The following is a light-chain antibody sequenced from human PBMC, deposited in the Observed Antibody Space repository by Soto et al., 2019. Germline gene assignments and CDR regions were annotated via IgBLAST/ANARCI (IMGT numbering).Light chain of an antibody. J-gene: IGLJ3*02. CDR3: VLYMGSGMGV. Sequence: QTVVTQEPSFSVSPGGTVTLTCGVSSGSVSTRYYPIWYQQTPGQDPRTLIYSTSTRSSGVPDRYSGSNVGNKAALTIAGSQGDDDSDYYFVLYMGSGMGVFGGGTTLTV. V-gene: IGLV8-61*01. CDR1: SGSVSTRYY. CDR2: STS.